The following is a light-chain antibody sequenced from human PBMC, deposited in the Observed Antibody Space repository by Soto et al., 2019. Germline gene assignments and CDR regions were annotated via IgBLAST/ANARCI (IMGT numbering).Light chain of an antibody. Sequence: SYVLTQPPSVSVAPGQTARITCGGTNIGSKNVHWYQQKPGQAPVRVVFDDSDRPSGISERFSGSNSGNTATLTISRVEAGDEADYFCHVWDSRSEHFVFGAGTQLTVL. J-gene: IGLJ7*01. V-gene: IGLV3-21*02. CDR2: DDS. CDR1: NIGSKN. CDR3: HVWDSRSEHFV.